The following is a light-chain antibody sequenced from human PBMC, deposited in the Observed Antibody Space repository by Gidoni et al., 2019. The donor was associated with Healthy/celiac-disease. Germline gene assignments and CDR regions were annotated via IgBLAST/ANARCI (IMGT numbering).Light chain of an antibody. V-gene: IGLV2-8*01. CDR3: SSYTGSNNLV. CDR1: SSDVGGYNY. J-gene: IGLJ2*01. Sequence: QSALTQPPSASGSPGQSFTISCTGTSSDVGGYNYVSWYQQHPGKAPKLMIYEVSKRPSGVPDRFSGSKSGNTASLTVSGLQAEDEADYYCSSYTGSNNLVFGGGTKLTX. CDR2: EVS.